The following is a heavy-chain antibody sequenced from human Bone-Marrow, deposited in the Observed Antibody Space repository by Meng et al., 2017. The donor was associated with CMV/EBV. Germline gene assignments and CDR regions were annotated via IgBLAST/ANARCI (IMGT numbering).Heavy chain of an antibody. CDR2: IYYSGST. D-gene: IGHD3-3*01. J-gene: IGHJ6*02. Sequence: SETLSLTCTVSGGSVSSGSYYWSWIRQPPGKGLEWIGYIYYSGSTNYNPSLKSRVTISVDTSKNQFSLKLSSVTAADTAVYYCARNNYDFWSGGPYYYGKYVWDQATTATVSS. V-gene: IGHV4-61*01. CDR3: ARNNYDFWSGGPYYYGKYV. CDR1: GGSVSSGSYY.